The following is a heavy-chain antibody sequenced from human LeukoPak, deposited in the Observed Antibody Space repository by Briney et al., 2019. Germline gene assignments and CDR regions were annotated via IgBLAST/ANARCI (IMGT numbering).Heavy chain of an antibody. CDR2: INPNSGGT. Sequence: ASVKVSCKASGYTFTGYYMHWVRQAPGQGLEWMGRINPNSGGTNYAQKFQGRVTMNRDTSISTAYMELSRLRSDDTAVYYCARGGTYSGSYYGGVGYWGQGTLVTVSS. J-gene: IGHJ4*02. D-gene: IGHD1-26*01. CDR1: GYTFTGYY. V-gene: IGHV1-2*06. CDR3: ARGGTYSGSYYGGVGY.